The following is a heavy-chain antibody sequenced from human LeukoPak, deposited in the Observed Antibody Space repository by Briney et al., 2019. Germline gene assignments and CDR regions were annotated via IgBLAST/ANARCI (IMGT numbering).Heavy chain of an antibody. D-gene: IGHD3-22*01. J-gene: IGHJ4*02. CDR2: ISGSGGST. Sequence: GGSLRLSCAASGFTFSSYAISWVRQAPGKGLEWVSAISGSGGSTYYADSVKGRFTISRDNSKNTLYLQMNSLRAEDTAVYYCAKDRHPPLYDSSGYYLDYWGQGTLVTVSS. V-gene: IGHV3-23*01. CDR1: GFTFSSYA. CDR3: AKDRHPPLYDSSGYYLDY.